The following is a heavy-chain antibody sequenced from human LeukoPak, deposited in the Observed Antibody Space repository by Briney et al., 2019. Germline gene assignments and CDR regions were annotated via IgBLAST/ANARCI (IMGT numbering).Heavy chain of an antibody. J-gene: IGHJ6*02. Sequence: GGSLRLSCAVSGFTFSSYWMTWVRQAPGKGLVWVSVIHSGGSTYYADSVKGRFTISRDNSKNTLYLQLNSLRAEDTAVYYRARERAAGYYYYGMDVWGQGTTVTVSS. D-gene: IGHD6-13*01. V-gene: IGHV3-53*01. CDR2: IHSGGST. CDR3: ARERAAGYYYYGMDV. CDR1: GFTFSSYW.